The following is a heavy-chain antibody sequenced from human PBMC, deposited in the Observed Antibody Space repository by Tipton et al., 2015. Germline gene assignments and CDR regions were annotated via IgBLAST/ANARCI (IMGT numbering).Heavy chain of an antibody. CDR1: GGSIRSCY. Sequence: LRLSCTVSGGSIRSCYWSWIRQPPGKGLEWIGYIYYSGSTNYNPSLKSRVTISVDTSKNRFPLKLTSVTAADTAVYYCASVCISSSCYYWFDPWGQGTLVTVSS. J-gene: IGHJ5*02. D-gene: IGHD2-2*01. CDR2: IYYSGST. CDR3: ASVCISSSCYYWFDP. V-gene: IGHV4-59*08.